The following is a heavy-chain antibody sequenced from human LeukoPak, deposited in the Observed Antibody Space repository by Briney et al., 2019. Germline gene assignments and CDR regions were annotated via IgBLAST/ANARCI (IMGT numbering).Heavy chain of an antibody. V-gene: IGHV3-11*06. D-gene: IGHD4-17*01. CDR2: ISSSSSYT. J-gene: IGHJ4*02. CDR1: GFTFSDYY. CDR3: ARASGDFDY. Sequence: GGSLRLSCAASGFTFSDYYMSWIRQAPGKGLEWVSYISSSSSYTNYADSVKGRFTISRDNAKNSLYLQMDSLRAEDTAVYYCARASGDFDYWGQGTLVTVSS.